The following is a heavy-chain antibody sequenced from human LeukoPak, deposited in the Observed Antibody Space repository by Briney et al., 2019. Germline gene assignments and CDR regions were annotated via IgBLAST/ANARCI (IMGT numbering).Heavy chain of an antibody. Sequence: TGGSLRLSCAASGFTFSSYSMNWVRQAPGKGLEWVSSISSSSSYIYYADSVKGRFTISRDNAKNSLYLQMNSLRAEDTAVYYYARSMIKFGVDIGNPRGCDYCGQGTLATVSS. V-gene: IGHV3-21*01. CDR3: ARSMIKFGVDIGNPRGCDY. J-gene: IGHJ4*02. CDR1: GFTFSSYS. D-gene: IGHD3-16*02. CDR2: ISSSSSYI.